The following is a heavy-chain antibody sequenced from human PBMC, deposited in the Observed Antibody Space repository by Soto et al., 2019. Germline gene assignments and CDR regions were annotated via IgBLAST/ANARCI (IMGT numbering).Heavy chain of an antibody. CDR2: IYYSGST. D-gene: IGHD6-13*01. Sequence: KPSETLSLTCTVSGGSISSSSYYWGWIRQPPGKGLEWIGSIYYSGSTYYNPSLKSRVTISVDTSKNQFSLKLSSVTAADTAVYYCARILIAAAGRSWFDPWGQGTLVTVSS. J-gene: IGHJ5*02. CDR3: ARILIAAAGRSWFDP. CDR1: GGSISSSSYY. V-gene: IGHV4-39*01.